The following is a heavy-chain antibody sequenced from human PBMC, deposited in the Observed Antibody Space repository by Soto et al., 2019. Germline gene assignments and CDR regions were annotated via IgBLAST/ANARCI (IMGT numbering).Heavy chain of an antibody. CDR2: IYYTGRT. J-gene: IGHJ4*02. V-gene: IGHV4-59*01. D-gene: IGHD6-6*01. CDR3: AAPPRY. Sequence: SETLSLTCTVSGGSISNYYWSWIRQPPGKGLEWIGYIYYTGRTNYNPSLKSRVSILLDTSKNQFSLKLTSVTAADTAVYYCAAPPRYWGQGTLVTVSS. CDR1: GGSISNYY.